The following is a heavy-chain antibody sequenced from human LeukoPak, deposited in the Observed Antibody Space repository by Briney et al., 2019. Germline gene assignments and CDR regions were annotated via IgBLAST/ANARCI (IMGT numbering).Heavy chain of an antibody. Sequence: GGALRLSCAASGFTFSSYWMHGVRQAPGKGLVWVSRINSDGSSTSYADSVKGRFTISRDNAKNTLYLQMNSLRAEDTAVYYCARGSSWYYYDSSGPSLDYWGQGTLVTVS. CDR1: GFTFSSYW. CDR3: ARGSSWYYYDSSGPSLDY. CDR2: INSDGSST. V-gene: IGHV3-74*01. J-gene: IGHJ4*02. D-gene: IGHD3-22*01.